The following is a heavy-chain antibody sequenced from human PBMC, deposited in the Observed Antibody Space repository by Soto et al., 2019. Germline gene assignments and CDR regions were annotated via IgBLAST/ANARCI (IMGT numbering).Heavy chain of an antibody. V-gene: IGHV3-23*01. CDR2: VNNGGGGT. J-gene: IGHJ6*02. CDR1: GFTFSNYA. D-gene: IGHD3-9*01. CDR3: AREILRYFDWLSYGMDV. Sequence: PGGSLRLSCAASGFTFSNYAMTWVRQAPGKGPEWISTVNNGGGGTYYADSVKGRFTVSRDNAKNSLYLQMNSLRAEDTAVYYCAREILRYFDWLSYGMDVWGQGTTVTVSS.